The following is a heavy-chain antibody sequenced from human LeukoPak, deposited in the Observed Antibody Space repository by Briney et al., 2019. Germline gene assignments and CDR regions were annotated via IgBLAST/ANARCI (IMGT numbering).Heavy chain of an antibody. J-gene: IGHJ4*02. Sequence: GGSLRLSCAASGFTFSSYAMHWVRQAPGKGLEWVAVISYDGSNKYYADSVEGRFTISRDNSKNTLYLQMNSLRAEDTAVYYCARGAPGYSSSPPVGGFDYWGQGTLVTVSS. CDR3: ARGAPGYSSSPPVGGFDY. V-gene: IGHV3-30-3*01. D-gene: IGHD6-13*01. CDR1: GFTFSSYA. CDR2: ISYDGSNK.